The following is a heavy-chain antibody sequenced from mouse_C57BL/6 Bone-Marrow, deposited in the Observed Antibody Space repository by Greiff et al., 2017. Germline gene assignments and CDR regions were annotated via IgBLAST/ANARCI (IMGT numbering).Heavy chain of an antibody. V-gene: IGHV1-69*01. CDR3: ARDRTAYFDY. D-gene: IGHD3-3*01. J-gene: IGHJ2*01. Sequence: QVQLQQSGAELVMPGASVKLSCKASGYTFTSYWMHWVKQRPGQGLEWIGEIDPSDSYTNYNQKFKGKSTLTVDKSSSTAYMQLSSLTSEDSAVYYCARDRTAYFDYWGQGTTLTVSS. CDR2: IDPSDSYT. CDR1: GYTFTSYW.